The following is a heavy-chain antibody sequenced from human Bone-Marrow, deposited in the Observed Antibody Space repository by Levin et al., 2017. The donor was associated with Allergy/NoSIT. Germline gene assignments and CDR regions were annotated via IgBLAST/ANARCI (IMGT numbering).Heavy chain of an antibody. Sequence: GESLKISCRGSGFVFSDHWVGWVRQRPGKGLECLGFIFPEDSDTRYSASFQGQVTITADKVIDTAYLQWKALKASDTAIYYCVRRAPYCGDGRCRSGNWFDRWGQGTQVTVSS. CDR2: IFPEDSDT. CDR3: VRRAPYCGDGRCRSGNWFDR. J-gene: IGHJ5*02. V-gene: IGHV5-51*01. D-gene: IGHD2-21*01. CDR1: GFVFSDHW.